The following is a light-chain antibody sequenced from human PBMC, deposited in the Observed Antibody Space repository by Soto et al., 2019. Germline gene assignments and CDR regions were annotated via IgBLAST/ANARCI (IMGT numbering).Light chain of an antibody. CDR1: NSDVGGYNY. CDR2: EVS. J-gene: IGLJ2*01. CDR3: SSYAGSNNYVV. Sequence: QSVLTQPPSASGSPGQSVTISCTGTNSDVGGYNYVSWYQQLPGKAPKLLIYEVSKWPSGVPDRFSGSKSGNTASLTVSGLQAEEEADYYCSSYAGSNNYVVFGGGTKLTVL. V-gene: IGLV2-8*01.